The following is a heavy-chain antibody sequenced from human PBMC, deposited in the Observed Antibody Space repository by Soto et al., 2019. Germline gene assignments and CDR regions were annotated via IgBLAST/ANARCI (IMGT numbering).Heavy chain of an antibody. CDR3: VGEVASGY. D-gene: IGHD2-21*01. V-gene: IGHV3-30*03. J-gene: IGHJ4*02. Sequence: QVQLVESGGGVVQPGRSLRLSCAASGVTLSNFGMHWVHQAPGKGLEWVAVISRDGSTMFYADSVKGRFTISRDSSRNTLYLQMNSLRAEDTAVYHCVGEVASGYWGQGTLLTVSS. CDR1: GVTLSNFG. CDR2: ISRDGSTM.